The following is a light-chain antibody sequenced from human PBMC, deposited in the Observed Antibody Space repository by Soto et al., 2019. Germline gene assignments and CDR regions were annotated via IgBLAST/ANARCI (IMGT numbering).Light chain of an antibody. CDR1: QDITNW. Sequence: DIQMTQSPSSVSASVGDIVTITCRASQDITNWLAWYQHKLGKAPKLLISAASSLQSGVPSRFSGSGSRTDFTLTISSLQPEHFANSHCQQAHSFPWTFGQGTQVAI. CDR3: QQAHSFPWT. CDR2: AAS. J-gene: IGKJ1*01. V-gene: IGKV1D-12*01.